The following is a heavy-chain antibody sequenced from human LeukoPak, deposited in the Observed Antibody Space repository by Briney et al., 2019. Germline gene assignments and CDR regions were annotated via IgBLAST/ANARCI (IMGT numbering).Heavy chain of an antibody. CDR2: ISGSDGII. CDR1: GFTFSDYY. D-gene: IGHD6-13*01. V-gene: IGHV3-11*04. J-gene: IGHJ4*02. Sequence: GGSLRLSCAASGFTFSDYYMSWIRQAPGKGLEWISYISGSDGIIYYTDSVRGRFTISRDNAKKSLYLQMNRLTAEDTAVYYCAKDLSSSGRSYYFAYWGQGTLVTVSS. CDR3: AKDLSSSGRSYYFAY.